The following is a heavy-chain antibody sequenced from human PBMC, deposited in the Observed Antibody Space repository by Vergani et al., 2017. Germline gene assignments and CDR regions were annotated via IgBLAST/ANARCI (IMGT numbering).Heavy chain of an antibody. CDR1: GFTFTTYG. CDR3: ARGDSSSSEGDYFDY. J-gene: IGHJ4*02. V-gene: IGHV3-21*01. Sequence: EVQLVESGGGLVKPGGSLRLSCVASGFTFTTYGMGWVRQAPGKGLEWVSSISSSGNYIYYTDSMQGRFTISRDNAKSSLSLQMNSLRAEDTAVYYCARGDSSSSEGDYFDYWGQGTLVTVSS. CDR2: ISSSGNYI. D-gene: IGHD6-6*01.